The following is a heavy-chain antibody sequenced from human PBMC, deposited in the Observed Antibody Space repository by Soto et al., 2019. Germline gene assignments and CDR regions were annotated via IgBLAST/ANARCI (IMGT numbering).Heavy chain of an antibody. V-gene: IGHV5-10-1*01. CDR2: IDTSDSYT. D-gene: IGHD2-15*01. J-gene: IGHJ6*02. Sequence: GESLKISCKGSGYSFTSYWIRWVRQMPGKGLEGMGRIDTSDSYTNYSPSFQGHVTISADKSISTAYLQWSSLTASDTAMYYCAIDAYCYYYGMCVWRQRSTVTVAS. CDR1: GYSFTSYW. CDR3: AIDAYCYYYGMCV.